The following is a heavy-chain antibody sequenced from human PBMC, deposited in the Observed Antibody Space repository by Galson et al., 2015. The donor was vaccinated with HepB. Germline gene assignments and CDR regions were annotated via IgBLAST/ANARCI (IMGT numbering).Heavy chain of an antibody. CDR2: ISSSSSSI. CDR3: VRDLWSYGGYYYMDV. Sequence: SLRLSCAASGFTFSVYSMNWVRQAPGKGLEWVSSISSSSSSIYYADSVKGRFTISRDNAKNSLYLQLNSLRSEDTAVYYCVRDLWSYGGYYYMDVWGKGTTVTVS. V-gene: IGHV3-21*01. D-gene: IGHD5-18*01. J-gene: IGHJ6*03. CDR1: GFTFSVYS.